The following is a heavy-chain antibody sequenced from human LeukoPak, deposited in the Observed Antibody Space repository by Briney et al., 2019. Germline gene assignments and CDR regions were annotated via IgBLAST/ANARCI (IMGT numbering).Heavy chain of an antibody. Sequence: GGSLRLSCAASGFTFNNYWMTWVRQAPGKGLEWVATIKHDGRDKHYVGSVKGRFAISRDNANNSVHLQMNSLRAEDTAVYFCARSYTASGYYYGVAYWGQGTLVSVSS. D-gene: IGHD3-22*01. CDR2: IKHDGRDK. CDR3: ARSYTASGYYYGVAY. CDR1: GFTFNNYW. J-gene: IGHJ4*02. V-gene: IGHV3-7*01.